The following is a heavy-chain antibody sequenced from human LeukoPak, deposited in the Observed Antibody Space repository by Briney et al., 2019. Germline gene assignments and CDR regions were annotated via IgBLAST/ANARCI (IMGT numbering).Heavy chain of an antibody. Sequence: PGGSLRLSCEASGFTISSYWIHWVRQAPGKGLVWVSRINIDGTTTTYADSVKGRFTISRDNAKNTVYLQMNSLWAEDTAVYYCAREAWIQLRAGPFDYWGQGTLVTVS. CDR1: GFTISSYW. CDR3: AREAWIQLRAGPFDY. D-gene: IGHD5-18*01. V-gene: IGHV3-74*01. J-gene: IGHJ4*02. CDR2: INIDGTTT.